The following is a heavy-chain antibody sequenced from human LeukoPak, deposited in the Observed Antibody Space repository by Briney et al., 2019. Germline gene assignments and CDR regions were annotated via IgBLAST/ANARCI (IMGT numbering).Heavy chain of an antibody. J-gene: IGHJ4*02. CDR3: AKDHGAASGDFDY. D-gene: IGHD6-13*01. V-gene: IGHV3-23*01. CDR2: ISGSGDST. Sequence: PGGSLRLSCATSGFTFSHYGMHWVRQAPGKGLEWVSTISGSGDSTYYADSVKGRFTISRDNSKNTVYLQMNSLTAEDTAVYYCAKDHGAASGDFDYWGQGTLVTVSS. CDR1: GFTFSHYG.